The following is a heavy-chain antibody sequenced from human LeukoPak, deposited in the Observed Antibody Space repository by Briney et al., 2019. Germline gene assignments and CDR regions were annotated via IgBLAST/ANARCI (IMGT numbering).Heavy chain of an antibody. Sequence: PGGSLRLSCAASGFTFSSYAMSWVRQAPGKGLEWVSAITGSGGSKYYADSMKGRFTISRDNSKNTLYLQMNSLRAEDTAVYYCAKDPRPTVTTYLKYYYGMDVWGQGTTVTVSS. D-gene: IGHD4-17*01. V-gene: IGHV3-23*01. CDR3: AKDPRPTVTTYLKYYYGMDV. CDR2: ITGSGGSK. J-gene: IGHJ6*02. CDR1: GFTFSSYA.